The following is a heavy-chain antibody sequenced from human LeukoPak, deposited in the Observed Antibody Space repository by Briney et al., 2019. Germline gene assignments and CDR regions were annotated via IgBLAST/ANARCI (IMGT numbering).Heavy chain of an antibody. D-gene: IGHD3-10*01. CDR1: GYTFTSYG. CDR2: ISAYNGNT. J-gene: IGHJ4*02. V-gene: IGHV1-18*01. Sequence: GASVKVSCKASGYTFTSYGISWVRQPPGQGLEWMGWISAYNGNTNYAQKLQGRVTMTTDTSTSTAYMELRSLRSDDTAVYYCARDSLLWFGELSGYFDYWGQGTLVTVSS. CDR3: ARDSLLWFGELSGYFDY.